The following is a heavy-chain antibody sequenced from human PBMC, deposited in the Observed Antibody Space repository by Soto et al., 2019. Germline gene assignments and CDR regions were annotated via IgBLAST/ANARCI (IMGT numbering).Heavy chain of an antibody. CDR3: AKEPTAVDPRDLFGGNPPADY. CDR1: GFTFSSYA. Sequence: EVYLVQSGGGLVKPGGSLRLSCAASGFTFSSYAMNWVRQTQEKGLEWVSSISSTSSYTHYSDSVKGRFTISRDNANNSLFLQMNSLRAEDTATYYCAKEPTAVDPRDLFGGNPPADYWGQGTLVTVSS. D-gene: IGHD2-15*01. CDR2: ISSTSSYT. J-gene: IGHJ4*02. V-gene: IGHV3-21*01.